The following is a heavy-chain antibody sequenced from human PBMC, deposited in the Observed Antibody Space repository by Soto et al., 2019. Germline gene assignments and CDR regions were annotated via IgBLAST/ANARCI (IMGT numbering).Heavy chain of an antibody. CDR2: IIPIFGTA. CDR3: AREVITQHY. V-gene: IGHV1-69*12. Sequence: QVQLLQSGAEVKKPGSSVKVSCKASGDTFSSYAISWVRQAPGQGLEWMGGIIPIFGTANYAQKFQGRVTITADESTSTAYMELSSLRSEDTAVCYCAREVITQHYWGQGTLVTVSS. J-gene: IGHJ4*02. D-gene: IGHD3-16*01. CDR1: GDTFSSYA.